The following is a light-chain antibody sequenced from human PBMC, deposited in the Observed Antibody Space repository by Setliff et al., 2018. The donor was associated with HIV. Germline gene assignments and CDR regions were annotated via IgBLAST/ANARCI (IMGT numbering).Light chain of an antibody. CDR2: DVS. J-gene: IGLJ1*01. CDR3: NSFTSRSTYV. CDR1: SSDVGRYKY. V-gene: IGLV2-14*03. Sequence: QSALTQPASVSGSPGQSITISCTGTSSDVGRYKYVSWYQQHPGKAPKLMIFDVSNRASGVSNRFSGSKSGNSASLTISGLQAEDEADYYCNSFTSRSTYVFGAGTKGTVL.